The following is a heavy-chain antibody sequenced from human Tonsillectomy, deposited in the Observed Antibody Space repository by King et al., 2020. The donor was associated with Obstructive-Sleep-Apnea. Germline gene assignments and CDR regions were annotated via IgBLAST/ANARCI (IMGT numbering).Heavy chain of an antibody. J-gene: IGHJ4*02. CDR1: GFTFSGYA. D-gene: IGHD3-3*01. CDR2: ISGSGSST. V-gene: IGHV3-23*04. Sequence: VQLVESGGGLVQRGGSLRLSCAASGFTFSGYAMSWVRQAPGKGLDWVSTISGSGSSTYYADSVRGRFTISRDNSKNTLYLQMNSLRAEDTAVYFCAIFGSSQDYWGQGTLVTVSS. CDR3: AIFGSSQDY.